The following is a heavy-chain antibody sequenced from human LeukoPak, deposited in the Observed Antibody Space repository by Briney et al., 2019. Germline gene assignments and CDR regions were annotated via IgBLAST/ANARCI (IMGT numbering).Heavy chain of an antibody. CDR1: GFMFSDYY. CDR3: AKGGIRYGYWFDH. D-gene: IGHD3-10*01. Sequence: KPGGSLRLSCAATGFMFSDYYMSWIRQAPGKGLEWVAYISSTGNSIFYADSVKGRFTISRDHAKNSLSLQLNSLRAEDTAVYYCAKGGIRYGYWFDHWGQGTLVTVSS. CDR2: ISSTGNSI. J-gene: IGHJ5*02. V-gene: IGHV3-11*01.